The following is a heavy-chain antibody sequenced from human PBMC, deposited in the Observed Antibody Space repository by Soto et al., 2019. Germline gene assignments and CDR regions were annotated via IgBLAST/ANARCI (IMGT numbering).Heavy chain of an antibody. CDR1: GFPFSIYA. V-gene: IGHV3-23*01. CDR3: AKGPFTYYDVSQVL. J-gene: IGHJ4*02. D-gene: IGHD3-22*01. CDR2: ISVSGGST. Sequence: PGGSLRLSCAASGFPFSIYAMSLVRQSPGKGLEWVSSISVSGGSTYYADSVKGRFTISRDNSKNTLYLQMNSLRAEDTAVYYCAKGPFTYYDVSQVLWGQGNLVTVSS.